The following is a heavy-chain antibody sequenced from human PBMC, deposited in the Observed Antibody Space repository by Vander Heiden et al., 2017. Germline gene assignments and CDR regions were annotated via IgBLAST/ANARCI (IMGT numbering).Heavy chain of an antibody. CDR3: ARDVGWPRGSFDP. D-gene: IGHD3-16*01. Sequence: QVQLVESGGGVVQTGKSLRLSCAASGFPFRNYGMHWVRQAPGKGLEWLTVIWYDGSNQHYSDSVKGRFTVSRDNSKNMLYLQINNLRAEDTAVYYCARDVGWPRGSFDPWGQGPLVTVSS. V-gene: IGHV3-33*01. CDR2: IWYDGSNQ. CDR1: GFPFRNYG. J-gene: IGHJ5*02.